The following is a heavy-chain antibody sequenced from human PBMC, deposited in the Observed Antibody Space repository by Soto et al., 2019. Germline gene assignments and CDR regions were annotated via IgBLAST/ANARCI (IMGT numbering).Heavy chain of an antibody. CDR2: ISGYNGNT. CDR3: ARDREYYYDSSGNYYYHYGMDV. J-gene: IGHJ6*02. D-gene: IGHD3-22*01. CDR1: GYTFTNYG. Sequence: QVQLVESGAEVKKPGASVKVSCKASGYTFTNYGISWVRQAPGQGLEWMGWISGYNGNTKYAQKFQGRVTMTTDTPTNTAYMGLRSLRSDDTAVYYCARDREYYYDSSGNYYYHYGMDVWGQGTTVTVS. V-gene: IGHV1-18*04.